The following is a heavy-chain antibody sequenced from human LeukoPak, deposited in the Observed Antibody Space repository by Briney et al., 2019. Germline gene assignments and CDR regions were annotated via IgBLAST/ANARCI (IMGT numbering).Heavy chain of an antibody. Sequence: ESGGSLRLSCAASGFTFSSYAMSWVRQAPGKGLEWVSAISGSGGSTYYADSVKGRFTISRDNSKNTLYLQMNSLRAEDTAVYYCAKDPLRRGEGQRTILSWFDPWGQGTLVTVSS. CDR3: AKDPLRRGEGQRTILSWFDP. CDR2: ISGSGGST. CDR1: GFTFSSYA. V-gene: IGHV3-23*01. D-gene: IGHD3-3*01. J-gene: IGHJ5*02.